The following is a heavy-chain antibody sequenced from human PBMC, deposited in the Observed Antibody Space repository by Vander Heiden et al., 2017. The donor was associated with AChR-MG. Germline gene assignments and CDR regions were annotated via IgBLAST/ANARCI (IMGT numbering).Heavy chain of an antibody. D-gene: IGHD6-19*01. CDR3: ARAASSGWYGMDV. CDR2: INHSGST. CDR1: GGSFSGYY. V-gene: IGHV4-34*01. J-gene: IGHJ6*02. Sequence: QVQLQQWGAGLLKPSETLSLTCAVYGGSFSGYYWSWIRQPPGKGLEWIGEINHSGSTNYNPALKSRVTISVDTSKNQFSLKMRSVTAADTAVYYFARAASSGWYGMDVWGQGTTVTVSS.